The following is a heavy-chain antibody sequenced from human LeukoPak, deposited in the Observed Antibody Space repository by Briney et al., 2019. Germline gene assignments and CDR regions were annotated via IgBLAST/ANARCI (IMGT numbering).Heavy chain of an antibody. V-gene: IGHV4-30-2*01. J-gene: IGHJ2*01. CDR3: ARENVLMGWYFDL. Sequence: PSQTLSLTCTVSGGSISSGGYYWSWIRQPPGKGLEWIGYIYHSGSTYYNPSLKGRVTISVDRSKNQFSLKLSSVTAADTAVYYCARENVLMGWYFDLWGRGTLVTVSS. D-gene: IGHD2-8*01. CDR2: IYHSGST. CDR1: GGSISSGGYY.